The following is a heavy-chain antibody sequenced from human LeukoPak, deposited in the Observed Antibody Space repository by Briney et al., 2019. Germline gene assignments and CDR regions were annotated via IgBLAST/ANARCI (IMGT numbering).Heavy chain of an antibody. J-gene: IGHJ3*02. D-gene: IGHD2-15*01. CDR1: GLTFNNYW. CDR3: ARAGLLGALDI. CDR2: IKQDGSDK. Sequence: PGGSLRLSCAASGLTFNNYWMHWVRQAPGEGLEWVASIKQDGSDKYYVDSVRGRFTISRDNAKNSLYLQMNSLRAEDTALYYCARAGLLGALDILGQGTMVTVSS. V-gene: IGHV3-7*04.